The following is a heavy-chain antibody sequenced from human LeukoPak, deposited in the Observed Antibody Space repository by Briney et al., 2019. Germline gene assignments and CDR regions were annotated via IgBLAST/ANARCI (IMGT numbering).Heavy chain of an antibody. CDR3: ARSTTKLVRGYFDY. J-gene: IGHJ4*02. D-gene: IGHD6-6*01. CDR1: GYTFTGYY. CDR2: INPNSGGT. V-gene: IGHV1-2*02. Sequence: ASVKVSCKASGYTFTGYYMHWVRQAPGQGLEWMGWINPNSGGTNYAQKFQGRVTMTRDTSISTAYMELSRLRSDDTAVYYCARSTTKLVRGYFDYWGQGTLVTVSS.